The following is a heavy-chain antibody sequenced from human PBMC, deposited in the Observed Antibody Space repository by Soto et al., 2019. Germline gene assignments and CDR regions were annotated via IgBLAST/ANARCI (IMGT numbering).Heavy chain of an antibody. CDR2: IWYDGSNK. CDR3: ARDALGPQGAFDY. J-gene: IGHJ4*02. Sequence: GGSLRLSCAASGFTFSSYGMHWVRQAPGKGLEWVAVIWYDGSNKYYADSVKGRFTISRDNSKNTLYLQMNSLRAEDTAVYYCARDALGPQGAFDYWGQGTLVTVSS. CDR1: GFTFSSYG. D-gene: IGHD3-16*01. V-gene: IGHV3-33*01.